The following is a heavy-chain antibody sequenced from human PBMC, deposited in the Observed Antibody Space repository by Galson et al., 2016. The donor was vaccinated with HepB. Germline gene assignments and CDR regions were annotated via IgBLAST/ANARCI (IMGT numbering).Heavy chain of an antibody. Sequence: SLRLSCAASGLTFSSYAMHWIRQAPGKGPEWVAVISYDGGDKYYADSVKGRFTISRDNSKNTLYLQMNSLRAEDTAVYYCARVLGGPETAVAGRGHWLDPWGQGTLVTVSS. D-gene: IGHD6-19*01. J-gene: IGHJ5*02. CDR2: ISYDGGDK. V-gene: IGHV3-30*04. CDR3: ARVLGGPETAVAGRGHWLDP. CDR1: GLTFSSYA.